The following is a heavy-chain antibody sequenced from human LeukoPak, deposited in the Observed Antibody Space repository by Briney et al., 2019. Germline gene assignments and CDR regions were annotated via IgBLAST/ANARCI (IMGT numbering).Heavy chain of an antibody. CDR3: ARLVVDSHAFDV. V-gene: IGHV3-53*01. D-gene: IGHD6-19*01. J-gene: IGHJ3*01. CDR2: LYSVGTI. Sequence: PGGSLRLSCAASGFPVSGCYMSWIRQAPGKGLEWVSILYSVGTIYYADSVKGRFTISRDNSKNTLYLQMNSLRVEDAAVYYCARLVVDSHAFDVWGQGTMVTVSS. CDR1: GFPVSGCY.